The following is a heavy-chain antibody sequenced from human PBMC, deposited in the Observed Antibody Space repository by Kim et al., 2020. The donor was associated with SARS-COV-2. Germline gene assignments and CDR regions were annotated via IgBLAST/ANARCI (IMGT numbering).Heavy chain of an antibody. CDR2: INPNSGGT. CDR3: ARAGPGGWELLHAFDI. V-gene: IGHV1-2*06. Sequence: ASVKVSCKASGYTFTGYYMHWVRQAPGQGLEWMGRINPNSGGTNYAQKFQGRVTMTRDTSISTAYMELSRLRSDDTAVYYCARAGPGGWELLHAFDIWGQGTMVTVSS. D-gene: IGHD1-26*01. J-gene: IGHJ3*02. CDR1: GYTFTGYY.